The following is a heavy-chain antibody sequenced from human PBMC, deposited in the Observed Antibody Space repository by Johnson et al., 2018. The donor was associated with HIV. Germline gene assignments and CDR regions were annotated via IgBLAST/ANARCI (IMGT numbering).Heavy chain of an antibody. CDR3: ARDPTIAWDLKGDAFDI. V-gene: IGHV3-20*04. CDR1: GFTFDDYG. Sequence: EVQLVESGGGVVRPGGSLRLSCAASGFTFDDYGMSWVRQAPGKGLEWVSGINWNGGSTGYADSVKGRFTISRDNAKNSLYLQMNRLRAEDTALYYCARDPTIAWDLKGDAFDIWGQGTMVTVSS. J-gene: IGHJ3*02. CDR2: INWNGGST. D-gene: IGHD1-26*01.